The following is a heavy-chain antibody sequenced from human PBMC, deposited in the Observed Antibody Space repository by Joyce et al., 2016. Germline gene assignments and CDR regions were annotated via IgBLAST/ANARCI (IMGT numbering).Heavy chain of an antibody. Sequence: QVPLLESGGGVAQPGRSLRISCAASEFAFSSHAMHWVRQAPGKGLEWVAVMSYDGSHQYYADSVRGRFTISRDNSQNTLYLQMNSLRVEDTAVYYCTRSSRTGYTAGWPDFDYWGQGTLVTVSS. CDR3: TRSSRTGYTAGWPDFDY. CDR2: MSYDGSHQ. D-gene: IGHD2-2*02. V-gene: IGHV3-30*03. J-gene: IGHJ4*02. CDR1: EFAFSSHA.